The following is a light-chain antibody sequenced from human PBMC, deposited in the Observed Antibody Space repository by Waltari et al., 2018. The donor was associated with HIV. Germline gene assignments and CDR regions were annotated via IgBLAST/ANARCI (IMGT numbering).Light chain of an antibody. V-gene: IGLV2-14*03. J-gene: IGLJ2*01. CDR2: DVS. Sequence: QSALTQPASVSGSLGQSINISCTGTSSEVGGHNSLSWYQQHPGKAPKLLISDVSNRPSGVSNRFSGSKSGNKASLTISGLQAEDEADYYCSSYTANSRIFGGGTRLTVL. CDR3: SSYTANSRI. CDR1: SSEVGGHNS.